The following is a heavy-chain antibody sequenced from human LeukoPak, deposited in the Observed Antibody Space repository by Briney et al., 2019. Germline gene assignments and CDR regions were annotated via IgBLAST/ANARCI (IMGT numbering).Heavy chain of an antibody. CDR1: GYTFTGYY. V-gene: IGHV1-2*02. CDR3: ARDEALGTAAGNWFDP. J-gene: IGHJ5*02. D-gene: IGHD6-13*01. CDR2: FNPNSGGT. Sequence: ASVKVSCKASGYTFTGYYIHWVRQAPGQGLEWMGWFNPNSGGTNYAQKFQGRVTMTRDTSISTAYMELSSLRSDDTAVYYCARDEALGTAAGNWFDPWGQGTLVTVSS.